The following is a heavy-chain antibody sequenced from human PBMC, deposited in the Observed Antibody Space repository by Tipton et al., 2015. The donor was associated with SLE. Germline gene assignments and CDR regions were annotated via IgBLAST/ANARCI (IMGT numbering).Heavy chain of an antibody. Sequence: QLVQSGAEVKKPGSSVKVSCKASGGTFNTFAISWVRLAPGQGLEWMGGIIPFFRSTNYAQRFQDRVAITTDEAATTVYMELRSLRSEDTAVYYCARSPDVVAPGGAFDIWGQGTMVTVSS. V-gene: IGHV1-69*05. CDR1: GGTFNTFA. CDR2: IIPFFRST. J-gene: IGHJ3*02. D-gene: IGHD2-2*01. CDR3: ARSPDVVAPGGAFDI.